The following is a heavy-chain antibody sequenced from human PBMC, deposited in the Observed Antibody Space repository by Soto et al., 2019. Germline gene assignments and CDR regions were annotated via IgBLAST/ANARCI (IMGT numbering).Heavy chain of an antibody. J-gene: IGHJ5*01. CDR2: INHSGST. D-gene: IGHD2-2*02. CDR1: GGSFSGYY. V-gene: IGHV4-34*01. CDR3: GRSPAPGYTSNWYDY. Sequence: SETLSLTCAVYGGSFSGYYWSWIRQPPGKGLEWIGEINHSGSTNYNPSLKSRVTISVDTSKNHFSLNLTSVTAAVTAVYFWGRSPAPGYTSNWYDYWGQGTLVTVSS.